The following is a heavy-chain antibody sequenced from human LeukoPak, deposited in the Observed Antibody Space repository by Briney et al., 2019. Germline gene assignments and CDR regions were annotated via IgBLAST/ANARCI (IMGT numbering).Heavy chain of an antibody. CDR2: FDPEDGET. CDR3: ATIGDLFASQANDYYMDV. Sequence: GASVKVSCKVSGYTLTELSMHWVRQAPGKGLEWMGGFDPEDGETIYAQKFQGRVTMTEDTSTDTAYMELSSLRSEDTAVYYCATIGDLFASQANDYYMDVWGKGTTVTVSS. V-gene: IGHV1-24*01. J-gene: IGHJ6*03. CDR1: GYTLTELS. D-gene: IGHD3-10*01.